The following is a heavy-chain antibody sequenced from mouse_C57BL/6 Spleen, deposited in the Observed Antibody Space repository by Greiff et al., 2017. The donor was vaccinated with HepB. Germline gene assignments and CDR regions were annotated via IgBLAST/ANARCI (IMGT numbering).Heavy chain of an antibody. Sequence: EVMLVESGGGLVKPGGSLKLSCAASGFTFSSYAMSWVRQTPEKRLEWVATISDGGSYTYYPDNVKGRFTISRDNAKNNLYLQMSHLKSEDTAMYYCAREARSTVVDDYAMDYWGQGTSVTVSS. J-gene: IGHJ4*01. V-gene: IGHV5-4*01. CDR3: AREARSTVVDDYAMDY. CDR1: GFTFSSYA. D-gene: IGHD1-1*01. CDR2: ISDGGSYT.